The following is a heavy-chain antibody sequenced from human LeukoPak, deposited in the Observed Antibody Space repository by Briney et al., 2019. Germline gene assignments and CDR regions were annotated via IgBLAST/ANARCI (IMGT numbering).Heavy chain of an antibody. V-gene: IGHV3-73*01. CDR3: TGTYYYDSSGYYDVVMDY. J-gene: IGHJ4*02. CDR1: GFTFSDYA. Sequence: TGGSLRLSCAASGFTFSDYAMHWVRQASGKGLEWVGRIRSKANSYATAYAASVKGRFTISRDDSKNTAYLQMNSLKTEDTAVYYCTGTYYYDSSGYYDVVMDYWGQGTLVTVSS. CDR2: IRSKANSYAT. D-gene: IGHD3-22*01.